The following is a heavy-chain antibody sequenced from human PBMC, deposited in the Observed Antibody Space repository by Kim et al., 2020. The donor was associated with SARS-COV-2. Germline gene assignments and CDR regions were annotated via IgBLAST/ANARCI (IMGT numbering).Heavy chain of an antibody. CDR1: GGSFSGYY. V-gene: IGHV4-34*01. CDR3: ARGGGAAADPNFDY. J-gene: IGHJ4*02. D-gene: IGHD6-13*01. Sequence: SETLSLTCAVYGGSFSGYYWSWIRQPPGKGLEWIGEINHSGSTNYNPSLKSRVTISVDTSKNQFSLKLSSVTAADTAVYYCARGGGAAADPNFDYWGQGTLVTVSS. CDR2: INHSGST.